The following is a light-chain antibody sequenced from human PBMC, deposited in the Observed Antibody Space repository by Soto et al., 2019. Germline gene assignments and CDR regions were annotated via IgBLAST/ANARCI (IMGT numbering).Light chain of an antibody. CDR1: QSISSSY. J-gene: IGKJ2*01. CDR2: GAS. CDR3: QYYGRSPPYT. V-gene: IGKV3-20*01. Sequence: EIVLTQSPGTLSVSPGEGATLSCRTSQSISSSYLSWFQQRPGQAPRVLIYGASNRASGIPDRFSGSGSGTDCTLTISSLEPEDFAVYYCQYYGRSPPYTFGQGTKLDIK.